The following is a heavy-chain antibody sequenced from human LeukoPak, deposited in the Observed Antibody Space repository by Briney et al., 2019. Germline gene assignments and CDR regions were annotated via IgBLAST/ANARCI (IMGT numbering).Heavy chain of an antibody. CDR2: ISAYNGNT. D-gene: IGHD3-22*01. J-gene: IGHJ6*02. V-gene: IGHV1-18*01. CDR3: AREGGYGGYYYDSSGYYYPNYYYYGMDV. Sequence: ASVKVSCKASGYTFTSYGISWVRQAPGQGLEWMGWISAYNGNTNYAQKLQGRVTMTTDTSTSTPYMELRSLRSDDTAVYYCAREGGYGGYYYDSSGYYYPNYYYYGMDVWGQGTTVTVSS. CDR1: GYTFTSYG.